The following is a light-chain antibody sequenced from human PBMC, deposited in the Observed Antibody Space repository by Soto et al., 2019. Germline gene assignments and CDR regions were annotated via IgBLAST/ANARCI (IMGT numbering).Light chain of an antibody. CDR1: SSDVGAYNY. CDR2: EVS. V-gene: IGLV2-14*01. CDR3: SSYTTTNTLWV. Sequence: QSALTQPASVSGSPGQSITISCTGTSSDVGAYNYVSWYQQHPGKAPKLIISEVSDRPSGVSNRFSGSKSDNTASLTISGLQAEDEADYFCSSYTTTNTLWVFGGGTKLTVL. J-gene: IGLJ3*02.